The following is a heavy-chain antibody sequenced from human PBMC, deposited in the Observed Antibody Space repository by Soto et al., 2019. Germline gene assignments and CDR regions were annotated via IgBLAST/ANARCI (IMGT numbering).Heavy chain of an antibody. CDR1: GFTFDTYG. Sequence: EVQLLESGGGLVQPGGSLRLSCAASGFTFDTYGMAWVRQAQGKGLEWVSTISSTGDITSYADSVKGRFIVSRDNSKNTLYVQMNSLRAEDTAVYYCAKDYYSSGSNYVDHWGQGTLVTVSS. CDR3: AKDYYSSGSNYVDH. CDR2: ISSTGDIT. J-gene: IGHJ4*02. D-gene: IGHD3-10*01. V-gene: IGHV3-23*01.